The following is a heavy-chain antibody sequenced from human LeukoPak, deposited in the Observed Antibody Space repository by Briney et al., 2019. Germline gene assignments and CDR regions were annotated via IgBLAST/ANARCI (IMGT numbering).Heavy chain of an antibody. CDR2: ISGSGGST. Sequence: GGSLRLSCAASGFTFSSYAMSWVRQAPGKGLEWVSAISGSGGSTYYADSVKGRFTISRDNSKNTLYLQMNSLRAEDTAVYYCAKGQDCSSTSCYFPYYYYYMDVWGKGTTVTVSS. CDR1: GFTFSSYA. J-gene: IGHJ6*03. V-gene: IGHV3-23*01. CDR3: AKGQDCSSTSCYFPYYYYYMDV. D-gene: IGHD2-2*01.